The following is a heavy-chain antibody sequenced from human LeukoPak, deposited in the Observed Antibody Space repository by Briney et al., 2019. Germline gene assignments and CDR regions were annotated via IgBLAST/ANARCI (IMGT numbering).Heavy chain of an antibody. V-gene: IGHV4-30-4*07. Sequence: SETLSLTCAVSGASISSSGYSWWWVRQPPGKGLEWIGYVYYSRSTYYNPALKSRITISADTSKKQFSLKLSSVTAADTAVYFCARGGYYYDSSGYFPTFDYWGQGTLVTVSS. CDR1: GASISSSGYS. CDR3: ARGGYYYDSSGYFPTFDY. J-gene: IGHJ4*02. CDR2: VYYSRST. D-gene: IGHD3-22*01.